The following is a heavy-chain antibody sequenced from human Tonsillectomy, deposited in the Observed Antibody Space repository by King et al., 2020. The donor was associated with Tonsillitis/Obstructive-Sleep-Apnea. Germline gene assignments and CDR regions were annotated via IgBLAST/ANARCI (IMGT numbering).Heavy chain of an antibody. CDR3: ARIIGLYDSSCYYYVFDY. J-gene: IGHJ4*02. CDR1: GYTFTGYY. Sequence: VQLVQSGAEVKKPGASVKVSCKASGYTFTGYYMHWVRQAPGQGLEWMGWINPNSGGTNYAQKFQGRVTMTRDTSISTAYMELSRLRSDDTAVYYCARIIGLYDSSCYYYVFDYWGQGTLVTVSS. V-gene: IGHV1-2*02. D-gene: IGHD3-22*01. CDR2: INPNSGGT.